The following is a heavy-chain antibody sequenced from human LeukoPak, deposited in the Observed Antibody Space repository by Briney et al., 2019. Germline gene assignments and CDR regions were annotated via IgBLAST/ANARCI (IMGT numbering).Heavy chain of an antibody. V-gene: IGHV3-74*01. D-gene: IGHD1-1*01. CDR2: INTDGRST. CDR1: GFTFSTYW. J-gene: IGHJ4*02. CDR3: ARGGLEPVDF. Sequence: GGSLRLSCAVSGFTFSTYWMHWVRQAPGEGLVWVSRINTDGRSTSYADSVKGRFTIPRDNAKNTLYLQMSSLRADDTAVYYCARGGLEPVDFWGQGTLVTVSS.